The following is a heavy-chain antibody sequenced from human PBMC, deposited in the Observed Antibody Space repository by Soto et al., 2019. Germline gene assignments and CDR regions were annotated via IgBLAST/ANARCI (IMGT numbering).Heavy chain of an antibody. V-gene: IGHV4-30-2*06. J-gene: IGHJ3*01. CDR3: ARVPAMGVAPAERALDL. D-gene: IGHD5-12*01. CDR1: GASISSGSFS. Sequence: QVQLQESGSQLVKPSQTLSLICTVSGASISSGSFSWNWIRQSPEKGLEWVGYILHSGSTSYNPSFRGRVSLLIDKSGSQFSLKLTSVTAADTAVYFCARVPAMGVAPAERALDLWGQGAVVSVST. CDR2: ILHSGST.